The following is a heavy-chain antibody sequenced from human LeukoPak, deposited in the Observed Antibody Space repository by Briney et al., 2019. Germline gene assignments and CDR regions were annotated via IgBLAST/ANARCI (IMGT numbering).Heavy chain of an antibody. V-gene: IGHV3-33*05. D-gene: IGHD3-3*01. Sequence: PGGSLRLSCAASGFTFSSYGMHWVRQAPGKGLEWVVVISYDGSNKYYGDSVKGRFTISRDNAKNTLYLQMNSLRAEDTAVYYCARGPRITIFGVEVDYWGQGTLVTVSS. CDR1: GFTFSSYG. J-gene: IGHJ4*02. CDR2: ISYDGSNK. CDR3: ARGPRITIFGVEVDY.